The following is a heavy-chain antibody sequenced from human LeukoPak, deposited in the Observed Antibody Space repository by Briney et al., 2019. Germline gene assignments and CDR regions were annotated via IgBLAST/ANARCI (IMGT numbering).Heavy chain of an antibody. V-gene: IGHV1-69*05. D-gene: IGHD4-11*01. J-gene: IGHJ4*02. CDR3: ARARYSDDSNYGFPFSGPLDY. CDR2: IIPIFGTA. Sequence: ASVKVSCKASGGTFSSYAISWMQQAPGQGLEWMGGIIPIFGTANYAQKFQGRVTITTDESTSTAYMELSSLRSEDTAVYYCARARYSDDSNYGFPFSGPLDYWGQGTLVTVSS. CDR1: GGTFSSYA.